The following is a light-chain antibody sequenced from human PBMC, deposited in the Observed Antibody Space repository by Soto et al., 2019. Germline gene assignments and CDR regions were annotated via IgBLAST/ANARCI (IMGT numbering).Light chain of an antibody. J-gene: IGLJ3*02. CDR3: AAWDDSLNGWV. Sequence: QSVLTQPPSVSGAPGQTITISCTGSSANIGAGYDVHWYQQFPGTAPKLLIHGNNDRPSGVSDRFSASKSGTSASLAITGLQAEDEADYYCAAWDDSLNGWVFGGGTKLTVL. CDR1: SANIGAGYD. V-gene: IGLV1-40*01. CDR2: GNN.